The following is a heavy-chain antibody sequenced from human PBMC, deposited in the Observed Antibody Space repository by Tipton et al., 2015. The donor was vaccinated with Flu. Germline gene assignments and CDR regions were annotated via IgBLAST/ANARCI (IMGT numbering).Heavy chain of an antibody. CDR3: ARMGRAYPAGD. D-gene: IGHD3-10*01. J-gene: IGHJ4*02. CDR2: TYYRSKWYN. V-gene: IGHV6-1*01. Sequence: TLSLTCAISGDSVSSNSAAWNWIRLSPSRGLEWLGRTYYRSKWYNDYAVSVKSRISINPDTSKNQFSLRLSSVTVADTAVYYCARMGRAYPAGDWGQGTLVTVSS. CDR1: GDSVSSNSAA.